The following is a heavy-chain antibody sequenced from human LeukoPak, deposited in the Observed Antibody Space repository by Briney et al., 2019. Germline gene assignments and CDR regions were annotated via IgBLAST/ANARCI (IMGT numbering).Heavy chain of an antibody. V-gene: IGHV4-59*08. CDR2: IYYSGNT. CDR1: DGSISSYY. J-gene: IGHJ4*02. Sequence: PSETLSFTCTVSDGSISSYYWSWVRQPPGKGLEWIGYIYYSGNTNYNPSLKSRLTMSADRSRNQFSLNLNSVTAADTAVYYCARINWNYFDYWGQGILVTVSS. CDR3: ARINWNYFDY. D-gene: IGHD1-1*01.